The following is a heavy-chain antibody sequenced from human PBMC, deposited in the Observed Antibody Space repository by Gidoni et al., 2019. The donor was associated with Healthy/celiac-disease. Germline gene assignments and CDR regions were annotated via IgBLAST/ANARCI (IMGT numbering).Heavy chain of an antibody. D-gene: IGHD6-13*01. V-gene: IGHV3-23*01. J-gene: IGHJ4*02. CDR3: AKDPQARAHPETQQRTDY. CDR1: GFTFSSYP. Sequence: EVQLLESGGGLVQPGGSLRLSCAASGFTFSSYPMSWVRQAPGKGLEWVSAIRGSGGSTYYADSVKGRFTISRDNSKNTLYLQMNSLRAEDTAVYYCAKDPQARAHPETQQRTDYWGQGTLVTVSS. CDR2: IRGSGGST.